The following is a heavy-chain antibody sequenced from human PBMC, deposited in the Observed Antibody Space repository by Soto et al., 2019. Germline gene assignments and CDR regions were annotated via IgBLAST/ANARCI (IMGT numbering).Heavy chain of an antibody. J-gene: IGHJ3*02. CDR3: ARRWGGTFDI. Sequence: QVQLQESGPGLVKPSETLSLTCTVSGGSISSYYWSWIRQPPGKGLEWIGYIYFSGRTNYNPSLRIRVTISVDTSKNQFALKLSSVTAADTAVYYCARRWGGTFDIWGQGTMVTVSS. D-gene: IGHD3-10*01. V-gene: IGHV4-59*08. CDR2: IYFSGRT. CDR1: GGSISSYY.